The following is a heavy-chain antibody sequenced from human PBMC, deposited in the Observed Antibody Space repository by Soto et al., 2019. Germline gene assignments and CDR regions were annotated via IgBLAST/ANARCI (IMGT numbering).Heavy chain of an antibody. CDR1: GFTVTNLY. CDR3: ARETFGGAYDFWH. Sequence: EVQLVESGGGLVRPGGSLRLSCADSGFTVTNLYMIWVLQAPGKGLEWVSVISSGGSTYYADSVKGRFSSSRDNAKNTLYLEMNSLRAGDTAVYYCARETFGGAYDFWHWGQGTLVTVSS. D-gene: IGHD3-3*01. J-gene: IGHJ4*02. CDR2: ISSGGST. V-gene: IGHV3-66*01.